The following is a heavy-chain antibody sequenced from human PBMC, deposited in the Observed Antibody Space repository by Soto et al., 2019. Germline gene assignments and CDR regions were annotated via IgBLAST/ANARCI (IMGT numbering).Heavy chain of an antibody. Sequence: QVQLQESGPGLVKPSGTLSLTCAVSGGSISSSNWWSWVRQPPGKGLEWIGEIYHSGGTNYNPSLQSRVTISVDKSKNHFALKLSSVTAADTAVYYCARGGGYDFFDYWGQGTLVTVSS. V-gene: IGHV4-4*02. CDR1: GGSISSSNW. D-gene: IGHD5-12*01. CDR2: IYHSGGT. J-gene: IGHJ4*02. CDR3: ARGGGYDFFDY.